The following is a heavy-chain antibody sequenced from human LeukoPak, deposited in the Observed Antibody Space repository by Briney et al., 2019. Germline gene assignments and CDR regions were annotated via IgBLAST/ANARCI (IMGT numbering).Heavy chain of an antibody. CDR3: ATSGDYVSFDY. J-gene: IGHJ4*02. V-gene: IGHV1-24*01. D-gene: IGHD4-17*01. Sequence: ASVKVSRKVSLYTLIELFMHWVRQAPGKGLERMGGIDPEDGETIYAQKFQGRVTMTELKSKDTAYRELSSLRSEDTAVYYCATSGDYVSFDYWGQGTLVTVSS. CDR2: IDPEDGET. CDR1: LYTLIELF.